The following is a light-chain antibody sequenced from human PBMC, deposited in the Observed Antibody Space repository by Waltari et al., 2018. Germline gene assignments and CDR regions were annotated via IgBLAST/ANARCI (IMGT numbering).Light chain of an antibody. J-gene: IGLJ3*02. CDR2: DVS. CDR3: SSYTSISACVL. Sequence: QSALTQPASVSGSPGQSITISCTGTSSAVGGYDYVSWYQQHPGKAPKLMIYDVSNRPSGVSNRFSGSKSGNTASLTISGLQAEDEADYYCSSYTSISACVLFGGGTKLTVL. CDR1: SSAVGGYDY. V-gene: IGLV2-14*03.